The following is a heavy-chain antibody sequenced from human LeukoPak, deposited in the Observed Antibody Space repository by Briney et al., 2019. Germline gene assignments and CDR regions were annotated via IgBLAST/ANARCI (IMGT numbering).Heavy chain of an antibody. Sequence: PGGSLRLSCAASGFTFSSYSTNWVRQAPGKGLEWVGFIRSKAYGGTTEYAASVKGRFTISRDDSKSIAYLQMNSLKTEDTAVYYCTRDPNSYSRPDYWGQGTLVTVSS. V-gene: IGHV3-49*04. CDR2: IRSKAYGGTT. CDR3: TRDPNSYSRPDY. J-gene: IGHJ4*02. CDR1: GFTFSSYS. D-gene: IGHD6-13*01.